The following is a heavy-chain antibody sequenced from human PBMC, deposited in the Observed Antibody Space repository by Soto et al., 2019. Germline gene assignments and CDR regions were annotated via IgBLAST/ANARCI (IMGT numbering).Heavy chain of an antibody. CDR1: GYTFTDYY. D-gene: IGHD2-2*01. Sequence: SVKVSCKASGYTFTDYYMHWVRQAPGQGLEWMGGIIPIFGTANYAQKFQGRVTITADESTSTAYMELSSLRSEDTAVYYCARHVPAAGYYYGMDVWGQGTTVTVSS. CDR3: ARHVPAAGYYYGMDV. CDR2: IIPIFGTA. J-gene: IGHJ6*02. V-gene: IGHV1-69*13.